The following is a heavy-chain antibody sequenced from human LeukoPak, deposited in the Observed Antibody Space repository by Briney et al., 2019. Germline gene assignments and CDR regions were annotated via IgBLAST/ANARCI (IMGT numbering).Heavy chain of an antibody. Sequence: GGSLGLSCAASGFTFSDYYMSWIRQAPGKGLEWVSYISSSSSYTNYADSVKGRFTISRDNAKNSLYLQMNSLRAEDTAVYYCARTGAAAGGFDYWGQGTLVTVSS. CDR3: ARTGAAAGGFDY. CDR2: ISSSSSYT. CDR1: GFTFSDYY. J-gene: IGHJ4*02. D-gene: IGHD6-13*01. V-gene: IGHV3-11*03.